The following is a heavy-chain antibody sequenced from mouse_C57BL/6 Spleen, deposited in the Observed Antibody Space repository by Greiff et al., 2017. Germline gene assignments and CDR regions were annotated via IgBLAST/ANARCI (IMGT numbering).Heavy chain of an antibody. CDR1: GYTFTEYT. V-gene: IGHV1-62-2*01. CDR2: FSPGGGST. Sequence: QVQLQQSGAELVKPGASVKLSCKASGYTFTEYTIHWVKQRPGQGLEWIGWFSPGGGSTKYNEKFKDKATLTADKSSRTVYMALSRLTSEDSAGYFCARHEGELGRFDYWGQGTTLTVSS. J-gene: IGHJ2*01. CDR3: ARHEGELGRFDY. D-gene: IGHD3-1*01.